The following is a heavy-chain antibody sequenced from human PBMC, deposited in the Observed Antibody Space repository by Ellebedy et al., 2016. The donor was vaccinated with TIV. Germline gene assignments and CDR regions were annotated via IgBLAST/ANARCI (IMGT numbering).Heavy chain of an antibody. V-gene: IGHV3-7*01. CDR2: IKEGGSEK. CDR3: ARGNDYGDDVSLWYFDR. D-gene: IGHD4/OR15-4a*01. Sequence: GESLKISCAASGFTFSSYWMNWVCQAPGKGLEWVANIKEGGSEKYYVDSVKGRFTISRDNAKNSLYLQMNNLRAEDTAVYYCARGNDYGDDVSLWYFDRWGRGTLVTVSS. CDR1: GFTFSSYW. J-gene: IGHJ2*01.